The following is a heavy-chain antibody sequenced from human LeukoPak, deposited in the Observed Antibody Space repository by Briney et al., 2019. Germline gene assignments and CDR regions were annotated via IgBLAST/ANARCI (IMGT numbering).Heavy chain of an antibody. CDR1: VGSISSYY. D-gene: IGHD3-22*01. V-gene: IGHV4-59*12. J-gene: IGHJ4*02. CDR2: IYYSGNT. Sequence: SETLSLTCTVCVGSISSYYWSWIRQPPEKGLEFIGYIYYSGNTNYNPSLKSRVTISVDTSKNQFSLKLSSVTAADTAVYYCARIDTSGYNGYSFDYWGQGTLVTVSS. CDR3: ARIDTSGYNGYSFDY.